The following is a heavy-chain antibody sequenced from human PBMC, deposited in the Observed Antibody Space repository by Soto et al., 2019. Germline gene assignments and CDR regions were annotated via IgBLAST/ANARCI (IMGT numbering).Heavy chain of an antibody. CDR1: GYSFISYW. J-gene: IGHJ3*02. CDR2: IDPSDSYT. D-gene: IGHD3-22*01. CDR3: ARPGDYYDSSGYRDDAFDI. Sequence: PGESLKISCKGSGYSFISYWISWVRQMPGKGLEWMGRIDPSDSYTNYSPSLQGHVTISADKSISTAYLQWSSLKASDTAMYYCARPGDYYDSSGYRDDAFDIWGQGTMVTVSS. V-gene: IGHV5-10-1*01.